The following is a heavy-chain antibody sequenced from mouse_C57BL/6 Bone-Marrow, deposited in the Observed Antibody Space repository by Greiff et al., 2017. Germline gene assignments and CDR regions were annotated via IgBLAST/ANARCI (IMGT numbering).Heavy chain of an antibody. J-gene: IGHJ4*01. CDR3: AKRGLRRYAMDY. D-gene: IGHD2-4*01. V-gene: IGHV5-17*01. CDR2: ISSGSSTI. CDR1: GFTFSDYG. Sequence: EVKLVESGGGLVKPGGSLKLSCAASGFTFSDYGMHWVRQAPEKGLEWVAYISSGSSTIYYADTVKGRFTISRDNAKNTLFLQMTSLRSEDTAMDYCAKRGLRRYAMDYWGQGTSVTVAS.